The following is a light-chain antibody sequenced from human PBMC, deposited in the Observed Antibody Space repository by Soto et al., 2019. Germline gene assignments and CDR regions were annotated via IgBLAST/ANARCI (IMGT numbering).Light chain of an antibody. Sequence: IVLTQSPGTLSLSPGERATLSCRAGQSVASRALAWYQQKPGQAPRLLMYSASKRATGIPDRFSGSGSGTDFTLTISRLEPEDFAVYYCQEYIQWPPGMFGPGTKVDIK. V-gene: IGKV3-20*01. CDR3: QEYIQWPPGM. CDR1: QSVASRA. J-gene: IGKJ1*01. CDR2: SAS.